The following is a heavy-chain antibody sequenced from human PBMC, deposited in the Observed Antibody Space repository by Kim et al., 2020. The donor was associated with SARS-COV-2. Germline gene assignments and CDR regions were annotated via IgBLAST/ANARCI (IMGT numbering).Heavy chain of an antibody. CDR1: GGSISSYY. J-gene: IGHJ4*02. D-gene: IGHD6-13*01. CDR3: AVGQGSSWATYFDY. Sequence: SETLSLTCTVSGGSISSYYWSWIRQPPGKGLEWIGYIYYSGSTNYNPSLKSRVTISVDTSKNQFSLKLSSVTAADTAVYYCAVGQGSSWATYFDYWGQGTLVTVSS. CDR2: IYYSGST. V-gene: IGHV4-59*01.